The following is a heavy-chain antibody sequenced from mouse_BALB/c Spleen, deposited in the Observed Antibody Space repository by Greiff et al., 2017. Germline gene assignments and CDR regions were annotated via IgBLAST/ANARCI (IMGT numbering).Heavy chain of an antibody. CDR1: GFTFSSYT. J-gene: IGHJ3*01. V-gene: IGHV5-6-4*01. CDR2: ISSGGSYT. Sequence: DVKLVESGGGLVKPGGSLKLSCAASGFTFSSYTMSWVRQTPEKRLEWVATISSGGSYTYYPDSVKGRFTISRDNAKNTLYLQMCSLKSEDTAMYYCTRGGQTGGFAYWGQGTLVTVSA. CDR3: TRGGQTGGFAY.